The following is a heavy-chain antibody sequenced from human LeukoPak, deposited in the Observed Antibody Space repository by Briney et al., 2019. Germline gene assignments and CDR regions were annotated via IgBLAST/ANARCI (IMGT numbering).Heavy chain of an antibody. V-gene: IGHV3-23*01. CDR1: GVTFSSYA. Sequence: GASLRLSCAASGVTFSSYAMSWVRQAPGKGLEWDSAISGSGGSTYYAASVKGRFTISRDNSKNTLYLQMNSLRAEDTAVYYCAKDMDIVVVAWFDPWGQGTLVTVSS. J-gene: IGHJ5*02. CDR3: AKDMDIVVVAWFDP. CDR2: ISGSGGST. D-gene: IGHD2-15*01.